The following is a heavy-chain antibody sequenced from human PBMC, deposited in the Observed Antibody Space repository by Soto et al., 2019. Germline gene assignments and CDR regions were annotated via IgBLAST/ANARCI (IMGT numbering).Heavy chain of an antibody. D-gene: IGHD2-8*01. CDR1: GYTFTSHY. J-gene: IGHJ5*02. V-gene: IGHV1-46*01. CDR3: ARAPPYCSNGACYPYWFGP. Sequence: ASMQVSCKASGYTFTSHYIHWVRERPVQVREWMGIINPSGGSATYAQKFQGRVVMTRDTSTSTVDMELSSLLSEDAAVDYCARAPPYCSNGACYPYWFGPWGEGTQVTVCS. CDR2: INPSGGSA.